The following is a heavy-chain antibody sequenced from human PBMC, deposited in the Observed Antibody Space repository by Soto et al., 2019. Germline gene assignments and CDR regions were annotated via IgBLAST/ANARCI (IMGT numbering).Heavy chain of an antibody. V-gene: IGHV3-15*01. J-gene: IGHJ3*02. D-gene: IGHD2-2*01. CDR2: IKSKTDGGTT. CDR3: TTDPQGYCSSTSCPWDAFDI. CDR1: GFTFSNAW. Sequence: GGSLRLSCAASGFTFSNAWMSWVRQAPGKGLEWVGRIKSKTDGGTTDYAAPVKGRFTISRDDSKNTLYLQMNSLKTEDTAVYYCTTDPQGYCSSTSCPWDAFDIWGQGTMVTVSS.